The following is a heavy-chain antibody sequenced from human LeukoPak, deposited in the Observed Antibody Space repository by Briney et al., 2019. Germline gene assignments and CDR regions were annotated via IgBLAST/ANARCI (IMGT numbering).Heavy chain of an antibody. CDR1: VRPFSRGNW. Sequence: NPSEPLSLTCALSVRPFSRGNWWSWVRPSPGKGLEWTGDNYHSGTAHYNPSLKSRDTTCPDRFTNHFSLKQASATAADTAVYYCATAPILRGEGCEHFNYGMDVWGQGTTVTVSS. J-gene: IGHJ6*02. D-gene: IGHD2-2*02. CDR3: ATAPILRGEGCEHFNYGMDV. CDR2: NYHSGTA. V-gene: IGHV4-4*02.